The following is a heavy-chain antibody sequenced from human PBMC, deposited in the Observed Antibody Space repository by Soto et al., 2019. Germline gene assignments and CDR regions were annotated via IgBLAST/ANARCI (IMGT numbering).Heavy chain of an antibody. J-gene: IGHJ4*02. CDR3: VNSDWNSWVD. CDR2: IYWDNDK. V-gene: IGHV2-5*02. Sequence: ITLKASGPTLVKPTQTLTLTCTFSGFSLSTTGVGVGWIRQPPGKALEWLAVIYWDNDKRYSPSLNNRLTITRDSPKNPVVLTMTNMDPVDTATYFCVNSDWNSWVDWGQGTLVTVSS. CDR1: GFSLSTTGVG. D-gene: IGHD1-7*01.